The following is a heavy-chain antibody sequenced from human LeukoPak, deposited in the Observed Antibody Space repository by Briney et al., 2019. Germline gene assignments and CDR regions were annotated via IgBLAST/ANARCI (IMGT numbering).Heavy chain of an antibody. CDR3: TREDY. J-gene: IGHJ4*02. V-gene: IGHV1-2*02. Sequence: ASVKVSRKASGYTFTGYYLHWVRQAPGQGLEWMGWINANSGSTEYAQKFQGRVTVTRDTSISTAYMELSSLKSDDTAVYYCTREDYWGQGTQVTVSS. CDR1: GYTFTGYY. CDR2: INANSGST.